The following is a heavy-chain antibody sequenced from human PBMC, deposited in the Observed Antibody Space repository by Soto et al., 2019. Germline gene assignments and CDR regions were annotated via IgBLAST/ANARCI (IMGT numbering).Heavy chain of an antibody. Sequence: LSLTCIVSGGSISNYQWSWIRQPAGKGLEWIGRIYTSGSTNYNPSLKSRVTMSVDTSKNHFSLKLSSVTAADTAVYYCARNWVAAAGKGGWFDPWGQGALVTVSS. CDR2: IYTSGST. CDR1: GGSISNYQ. D-gene: IGHD6-13*01. V-gene: IGHV4-4*07. J-gene: IGHJ5*02. CDR3: ARNWVAAAGKGGWFDP.